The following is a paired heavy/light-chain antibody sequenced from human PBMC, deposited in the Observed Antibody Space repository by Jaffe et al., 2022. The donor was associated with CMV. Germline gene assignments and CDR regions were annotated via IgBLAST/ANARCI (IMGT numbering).Heavy chain of an antibody. CDR3: ARLQMVGGNLPYYFDY. Sequence: QLQLQESGPGLVKPSETLSLTCTVSGGSISSRNYYWGWVRQPPGKGLEWIGSIYYSGNTYYNPSLKSRVTISVDTSKSQFSLRLSSVTAADTAVYYCARLQMVGGNLPYYFDYWGQGTLVTVSS. J-gene: IGHJ4*02. D-gene: IGHD1-26*01. CDR2: IYYSGNT. V-gene: IGHV4-39*01. CDR1: GGSISSRNYY.
Light chain of an antibody. Sequence: SSELTQDPAVSVALRQTVRITCQGDSLRSYYASWYQQKPGQAPVLVIYGKNNRPSGIPDRFSGSTSGNTASLTITGAQAEDEADYYCNSRDSSGNHVVFGGGTKLTVL. V-gene: IGLV3-19*01. CDR3: NSRDSSGNHVV. CDR2: GKN. CDR1: SLRSYY. J-gene: IGLJ2*01.